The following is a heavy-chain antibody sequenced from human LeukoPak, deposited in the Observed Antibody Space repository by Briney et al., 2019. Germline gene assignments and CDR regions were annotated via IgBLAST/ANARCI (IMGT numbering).Heavy chain of an antibody. CDR1: GFTFGNAW. CDR3: TTGRSGGRGGNLDY. Sequence: GGSLRLSCAASGFTFGNAWMSWVRQAPGKGPEWVGRIKSKTDGGTPDYGALVKGRFTISRDDSKNMLFLQMNSLKTEDSAVYYCTTGRSGGRGGNLDYWGQGALVTVSS. V-gene: IGHV3-15*01. D-gene: IGHD2-15*01. J-gene: IGHJ4*02. CDR2: IKSKTDGGTP.